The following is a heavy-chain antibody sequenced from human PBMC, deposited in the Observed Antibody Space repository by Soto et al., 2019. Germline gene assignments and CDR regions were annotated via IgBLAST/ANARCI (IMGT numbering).Heavy chain of an antibody. CDR2: LSYDGSEK. V-gene: IGHV3-30*18. CDR3: AKDLGHEAPGLDY. J-gene: IGHJ4*02. Sequence: GGSLRLSCAASGFTFSSYGMHWVRQAPGKGLEWVAILSYDGSEKYYADSVKDRFTISRDNSKNTIYVQLSSLRPEDTAVYYCAKDLGHEAPGLDYWGQGTLVTVSS. CDR1: GFTFSSYG.